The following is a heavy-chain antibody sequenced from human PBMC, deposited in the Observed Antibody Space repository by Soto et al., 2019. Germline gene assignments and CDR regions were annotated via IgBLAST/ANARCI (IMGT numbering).Heavy chain of an antibody. CDR2: ISAYNGNT. CDR3: AKEKRDGYNPSFYYFDY. Sequence: GASVKVSCKASGYTFTSYGISWVRQAPGQGLEWMGWISAYNGNTNYAQKLQGRVTMTTDTSTSTAYMELRSLRSDDTDVYYCAKEKRDGYNPSFYYFDYWGQGTLVTVSS. CDR1: GYTFTSYG. V-gene: IGHV1-18*04. J-gene: IGHJ4*02. D-gene: IGHD5-12*01.